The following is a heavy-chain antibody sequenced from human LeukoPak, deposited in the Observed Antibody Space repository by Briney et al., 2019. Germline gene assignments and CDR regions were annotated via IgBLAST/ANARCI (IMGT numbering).Heavy chain of an antibody. CDR2: ISYDGSKK. D-gene: IGHD4-17*01. CDR1: GFTFSSYG. J-gene: IGHJ3*02. V-gene: IGHV3-30*18. CDR3: AKKGSGYGDYQDAFDI. Sequence: GRSLRLSCAASGFTFSSYGMHWVRQAPGKGLEWVAVISYDGSKKYYADSVKGRFTISRDNSKNTLYLQMNSLRAEDTAVYYCAKKGSGYGDYQDAFDIWGQGTMVTVSS.